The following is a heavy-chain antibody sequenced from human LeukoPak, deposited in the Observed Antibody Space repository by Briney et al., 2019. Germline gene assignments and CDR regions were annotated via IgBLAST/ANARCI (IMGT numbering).Heavy chain of an antibody. CDR3: ARSEYYGSGSFDY. CDR1: GHTFTSHY. J-gene: IGHJ4*02. Sequence: ASVKVSCKASGHTFTSHYINWVRQAPGQGLEWMGIINPNKCSADFAQKFRGRVILTRDTSTSTFYMELSSLRSEDTAVYYCARSEYYGSGSFDYWGQGTLVTVSS. V-gene: IGHV1-46*01. CDR2: INPNKCSA. D-gene: IGHD3-10*01.